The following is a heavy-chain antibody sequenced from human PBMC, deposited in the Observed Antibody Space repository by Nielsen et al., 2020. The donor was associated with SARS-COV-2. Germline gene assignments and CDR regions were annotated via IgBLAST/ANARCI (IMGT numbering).Heavy chain of an antibody. V-gene: IGHV1-58*01. Sequence: SVKVSCKASGFTFTSSAVQWVRQARGQRLEWIGWIVVGSGNTNYAQKFQGRVTITADESTSTAYMELSSLRSEDTAVYYCARDQQGDGYFDYWGQGTLVTVSS. CDR3: ARDQQGDGYFDY. CDR1: GFTFTSSA. CDR2: IVVGSGNT. J-gene: IGHJ4*02. D-gene: IGHD3-10*01.